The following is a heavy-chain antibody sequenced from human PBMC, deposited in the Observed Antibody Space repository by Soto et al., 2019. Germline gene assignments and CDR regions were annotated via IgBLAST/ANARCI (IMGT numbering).Heavy chain of an antibody. V-gene: IGHV4-39*01. CDR1: GGSISSSSYY. Sequence: QLRLQEAGPGLVKPSETLSLTCTVSGGSISSSSYYWGWIRQPPGKEPEWIGAIYYNGNTYYNPSLKSRVTMSVDTSKNQFSLKLSSATAADTAMYYCARQTGVFGHYFDYWGKGTLVTVSS. D-gene: IGHD3-16*01. CDR3: ARQTGVFGHYFDY. J-gene: IGHJ4*02. CDR2: IYYNGNT.